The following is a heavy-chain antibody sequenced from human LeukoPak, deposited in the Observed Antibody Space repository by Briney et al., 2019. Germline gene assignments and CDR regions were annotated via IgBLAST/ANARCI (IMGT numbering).Heavy chain of an antibody. J-gene: IGHJ4*02. CDR2: INPNSDDR. V-gene: IGHV1-2*02. D-gene: IGHD3-10*01. CDR3: ARVYDIFGSGSHSDF. Sequence: ASVKASCTASGYTFTSYYMHWVRQAPGQGLEWMGWINPNSDDRNYAQKFQGRVTMTRDTSISTAYMELSRLRSDDTAVYYCARVYDIFGSGSHSDFWGQGTLVTVSS. CDR1: GYTFTSYY.